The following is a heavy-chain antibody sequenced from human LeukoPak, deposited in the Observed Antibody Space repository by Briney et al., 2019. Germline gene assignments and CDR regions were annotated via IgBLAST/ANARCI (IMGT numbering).Heavy chain of an antibody. CDR2: IYSGGSP. D-gene: IGHD4-11*01. CDR1: GFTVCSND. J-gene: IGHJ4*02. Sequence: SGGSLRLSCAASGFTVCSNDMSWVRQAPGKGLEWVSVIYSGGSPYYADSVKGRFTISRDNSKNTLYLQMNSLRAEDTAVYYCARVVDHDYSDYYLDYWGQGTLVTVSS. CDR3: ARVVDHDYSDYYLDY. V-gene: IGHV3-53*01.